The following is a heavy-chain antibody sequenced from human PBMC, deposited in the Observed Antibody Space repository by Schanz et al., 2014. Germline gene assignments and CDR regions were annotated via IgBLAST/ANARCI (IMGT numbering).Heavy chain of an antibody. CDR1: GFSLDIFA. D-gene: IGHD2-15*01. Sequence: EVHLLESGGGLVEPGGSLRLSCATSGFSLDIFAVSWVRQAPGKGLEWVSSFNDGGVNKYYADSVKGRFTISSDNSKSTLYLQMSSLRAEDTAVYYCAKTPREYCNYDNCPNWFDSWGQGTLVTGSS. V-gene: IGHV3-23*01. J-gene: IGHJ5*01. CDR3: AKTPREYCNYDNCPNWFDS. CDR2: FNDGGVNK.